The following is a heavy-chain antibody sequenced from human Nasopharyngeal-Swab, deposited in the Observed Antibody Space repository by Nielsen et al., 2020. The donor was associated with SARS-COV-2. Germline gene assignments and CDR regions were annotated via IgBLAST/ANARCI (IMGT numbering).Heavy chain of an antibody. CDR2: IKSKTDGGTT. J-gene: IGHJ4*02. Sequence: GESLKISCAASGFTFSNAWMSWVRQAPGKGLEWVGRIKSKTDGGTTDYAAPVKGRFTISRDDSKNTLYLQMNSLKTEDTAVYYCTTDPLGYCTNGVCYTTDYWGQGTLVTVSP. CDR1: GFTFSNAW. CDR3: TTDPLGYCTNGVCYTTDY. V-gene: IGHV3-15*01. D-gene: IGHD2-8*01.